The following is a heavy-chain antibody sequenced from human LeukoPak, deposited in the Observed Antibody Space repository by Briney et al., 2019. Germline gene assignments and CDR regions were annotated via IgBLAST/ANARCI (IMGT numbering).Heavy chain of an antibody. CDR3: ARQTGSGLFTLP. CDR2: IYYTGNT. J-gene: IGHJ4*02. V-gene: IGHV4-39*01. CDR1: GVSISSSNSY. Sequence: SETLSLTCAVSGVSISSSNSYWGWIRQPPGKGLEWIGSIYYTGNTYYNASLKSRVTISIDTSKNQISLRLTSVTAADTAMYYCARQTGSGLFTLPGGQGTLVTVSS. D-gene: IGHD3/OR15-3a*01.